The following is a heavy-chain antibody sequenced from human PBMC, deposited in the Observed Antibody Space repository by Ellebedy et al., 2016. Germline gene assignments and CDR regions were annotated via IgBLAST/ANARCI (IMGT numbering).Heavy chain of an antibody. CDR1: GFTFGDYA. J-gene: IGHJ4*02. D-gene: IGHD2-2*01. CDR3: AKDRYCSSTSCYVITVGDY. CDR2: ISGSGGST. V-gene: IGHV3-23*01. Sequence: GESLKISCTASGFTFGDYAMSWFRQAPGKGLEWVSAISGSGGSTYYADSVKGRFTISRDNSKNTLYLQMNSLRAEDTAVYYCAKDRYCSSTSCYVITVGDYWGQGTLVTVSS.